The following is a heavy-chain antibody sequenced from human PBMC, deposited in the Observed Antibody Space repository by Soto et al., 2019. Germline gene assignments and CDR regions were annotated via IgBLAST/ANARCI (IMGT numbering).Heavy chain of an antibody. V-gene: IGHV4-59*12. CDR3: ARVAVAAGGGDAFDI. Sequence: SETLSLTCTVSGAPITINYWSWIRQAPGKGLEWIGYIYYSGSTTYNPSLKSPVTMSVDTSKNQFSLKLSSATAADTAVYYCARVAVAAGGGDAFDIWGQGTMVTVSS. J-gene: IGHJ3*02. D-gene: IGHD6-19*01. CDR2: IYYSGST. CDR1: GAPITINY.